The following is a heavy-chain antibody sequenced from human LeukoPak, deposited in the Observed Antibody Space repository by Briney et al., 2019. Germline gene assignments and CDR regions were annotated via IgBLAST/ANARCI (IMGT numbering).Heavy chain of an antibody. CDR1: GYTFTSYG. Sequence: ASVKVSCKASGYTFTSYGISWVRQAPGQGLEWMGWISAYNGNTNYAQKLQGRVTMTTDTSTSTAYMELRSLRSDDTAVYYCARVSFPSYYYYYMDVWGKGTTVTVSS. CDR2: ISAYNGNT. CDR3: ARVSFPSYYYYYMDV. J-gene: IGHJ6*03. D-gene: IGHD3-16*02. V-gene: IGHV1-18*01.